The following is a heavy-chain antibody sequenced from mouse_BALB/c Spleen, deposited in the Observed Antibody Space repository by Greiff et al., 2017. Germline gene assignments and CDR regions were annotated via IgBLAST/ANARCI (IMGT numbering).Heavy chain of an antibody. D-gene: IGHD1-1*01. CDR2: IRSKSNNYAT. CDR3: VREDGSSYVGAMDY. CDR1: GFTFNTYA. J-gene: IGHJ4*01. Sequence: EVQLVESGGGLVQPKGSLKLSCAASGFTFNTYAMNWVRQAPGKGLEWVARIRSKSNNYATYYADSVKDRFTISRDDSQSMLYLQMNNLKTEDTAMYYCVREDGSSYVGAMDYWGQGTSVTVSS. V-gene: IGHV10-1*02.